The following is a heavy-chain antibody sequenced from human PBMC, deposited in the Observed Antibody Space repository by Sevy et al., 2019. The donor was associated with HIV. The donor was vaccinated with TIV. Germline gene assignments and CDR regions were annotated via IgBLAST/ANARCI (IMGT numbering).Heavy chain of an antibody. CDR3: ARFLKGDYTNYFDS. J-gene: IGHJ4*02. D-gene: IGHD4-4*01. CDR1: GFSLNTSGVG. V-gene: IGHV2-5*02. CDR2: IFWDDEK. Sequence: SGPTLVNPAQTLTLTCSFSGFSLNTSGVGVGWIRLPPGKALEWLALIFWDDEKRYSPPLKNRLTFTKDTSKNQVVLTMTNMDPVDTATYYCARFLKGDYTNYFDSWDQGSLVTVSS.